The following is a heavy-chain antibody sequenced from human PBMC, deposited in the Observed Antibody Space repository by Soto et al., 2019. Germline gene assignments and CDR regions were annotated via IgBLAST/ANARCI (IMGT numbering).Heavy chain of an antibody. Sequence: GGSLRLSCAASGFNFSSYAMHWVRQAPGKGLEWVAVISYDGSNKYYADSVKGRFTISRDNSKNTLYLQMNSLRAEDTAVYCCARDSGGGRSSGGYCSYYGMDVWGQGTTVTVS. J-gene: IGHJ6*02. CDR1: GFNFSSYA. CDR3: ARDSGGGRSSGGYCSYYGMDV. CDR2: ISYDGSNK. D-gene: IGHD6-6*01. V-gene: IGHV3-30-3*01.